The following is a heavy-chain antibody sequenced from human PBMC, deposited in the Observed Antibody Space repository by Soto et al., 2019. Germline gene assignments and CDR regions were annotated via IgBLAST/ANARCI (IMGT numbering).Heavy chain of an antibody. CDR1: KHTFTSYY. CDR3: AGDYGNYGGGFDP. CDR2: IDPSGGST. Sequence: ASVKVSCKPSKHTFTSYYIHWVRQAPGQGLEWMGIIDPSGGSTNYAQKFQGRVTMTRDTSTSTVYMELSSLRSDDTAVYYCAGDYGNYGGGFDPWGQGTLVTVSS. J-gene: IGHJ5*02. V-gene: IGHV1-46*01. D-gene: IGHD4-4*01.